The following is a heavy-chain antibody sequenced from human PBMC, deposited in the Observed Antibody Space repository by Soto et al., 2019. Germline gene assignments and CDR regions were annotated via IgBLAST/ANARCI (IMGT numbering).Heavy chain of an antibody. J-gene: IGHJ6*03. CDR3: VIGLSRRAAAGNYYYYMDV. V-gene: IGHV1-3*01. CDR1: GYTFTSYA. Sequence: ASVKVSCKASGYTFTSYAMHWVRQAPGQRLEWMGWINAGNGNTKYSQKFQGRVTITRDTSASTAYMELSSLRSEDTAVYYCVIGLSRRAAAGNYYYYMDVWGKGTTVTVSS. D-gene: IGHD6-13*01. CDR2: INAGNGNT.